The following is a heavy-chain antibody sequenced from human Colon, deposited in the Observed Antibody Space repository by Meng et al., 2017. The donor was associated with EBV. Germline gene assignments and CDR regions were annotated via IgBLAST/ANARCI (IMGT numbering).Heavy chain of an antibody. D-gene: IGHD4-17*01. CDR2: IYHSGRT. CDR3: TTLYGDSIS. CDR1: GGSISSGGYY. Sequence: QVQLQESGPGLVKPSQXLSLTCTVSGGSISSGGYYWSWIRQHPGKGLEWIGEIYHSGRTNYNPSVKSRVSMSVDKSQNHFSLRLSSVTAADTAVYYCTTLYGDSISWGQGTLVNVSS. J-gene: IGHJ4*02. V-gene: IGHV4-31*09.